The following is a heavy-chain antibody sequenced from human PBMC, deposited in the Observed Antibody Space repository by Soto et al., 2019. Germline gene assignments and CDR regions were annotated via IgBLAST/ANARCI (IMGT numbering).Heavy chain of an antibody. J-gene: IGHJ6*02. V-gene: IGHV4-59*01. Sequence: SETLSLTCTVSGGSISSYYWSWIRQPPGKGLEWIGYIYYSGSTNYNPSHKSRVTISVDTSKNQFSLKLSSVTAADTAVYYCARAERGGSYYYYYYGMDVWGQGTTVTVSS. CDR3: ARAERGGSYYYYYYGMDV. CDR1: GGSISSYY. D-gene: IGHD1-26*01. CDR2: IYYSGST.